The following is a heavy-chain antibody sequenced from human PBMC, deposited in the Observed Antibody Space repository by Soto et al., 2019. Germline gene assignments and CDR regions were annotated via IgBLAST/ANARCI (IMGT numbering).Heavy chain of an antibody. CDR1: GFTFSDYY. J-gene: IGHJ4*02. CDR3: ARTPTVLRFLEWFPAYFDY. CDR2: ISSSGSTI. D-gene: IGHD3-3*01. V-gene: IGHV3-11*01. Sequence: PGGSLRLSCAASGFTFSDYYMSWIRQAPGKGLEWASYISSSGSTIYYADSVKGRFTISRDNAKNSLYLQMNSLRAEDTAVYYCARTPTVLRFLEWFPAYFDYWGQGTLVTVSS.